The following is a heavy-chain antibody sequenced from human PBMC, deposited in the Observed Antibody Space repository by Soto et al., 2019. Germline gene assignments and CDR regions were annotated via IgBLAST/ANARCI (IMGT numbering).Heavy chain of an antibody. CDR2: IYPTGNT. V-gene: IGHV4-30-2*01. D-gene: IGHD2-2*02. CDR1: GGSVNSAGYC. J-gene: IGHJ5*02. Sequence: PSETLSLTGAVSGGSVNSAGYCWTWVRQPPGKGLEWIGYIYPTGNTYYSPSLKSRVSISVDKSSNHLSLELNSVTAADTAVYYCARVRPYTAYWFDPWGPGTLVTVSS. CDR3: ARVRPYTAYWFDP.